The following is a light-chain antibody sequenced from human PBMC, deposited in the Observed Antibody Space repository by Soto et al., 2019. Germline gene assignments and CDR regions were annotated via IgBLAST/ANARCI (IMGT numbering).Light chain of an antibody. CDR1: QSVGTW. CDR2: KAS. J-gene: IGKJ1*01. V-gene: IGKV1-5*03. CDR3: QQYYSYPRT. Sequence: DIQMTQSPSTLSASVGDRVTITCRASQSVGTWLAWYQQKPGKAPKLLIHKASNLESGVPSRFSGSGSGTDFTLTISCLQSEDFATYYCQQYYSYPRTFGQGTKVDIK.